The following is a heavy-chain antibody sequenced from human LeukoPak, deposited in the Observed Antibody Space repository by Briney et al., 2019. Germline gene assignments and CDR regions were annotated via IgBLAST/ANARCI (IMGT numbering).Heavy chain of an antibody. CDR1: GGSITSRSYY. J-gene: IGHJ4*02. Sequence: SQTLSLTCTVSGGSITSRSYYCGWLRQPPWKGLEWLGNIYYSGSTYYNPSLKSRVTISVDTSNNHSSLKLTSVTAADTAVYYCARRGYSSSWYWDYWGQGTLVTVSS. CDR2: IYYSGST. CDR3: ARRGYSSSWYWDY. D-gene: IGHD6-13*01. V-gene: IGHV4-39*01.